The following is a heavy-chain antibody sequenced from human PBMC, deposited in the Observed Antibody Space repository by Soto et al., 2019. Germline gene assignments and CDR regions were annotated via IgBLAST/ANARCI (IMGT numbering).Heavy chain of an antibody. D-gene: IGHD3-3*01. CDR3: ARDRWLEWSYMDV. Sequence: GGSLRLSCAASGFTVSSNYMSWVRQAPGKGLEWVSVIYSGGSTYYADSVKGRFTISRDNSKNTLYLQMNSLRAEDTAVYYCARDRWLEWSYMDVWGKGTTVTVSS. V-gene: IGHV3-53*01. CDR1: GFTVSSNY. J-gene: IGHJ6*03. CDR2: IYSGGST.